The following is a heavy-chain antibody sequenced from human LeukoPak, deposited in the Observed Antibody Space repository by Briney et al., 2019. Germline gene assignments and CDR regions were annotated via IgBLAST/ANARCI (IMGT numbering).Heavy chain of an antibody. V-gene: IGHV4-59*01. J-gene: IGHJ6*02. CDR3: ARAVSSSGWGLYYYYGMDV. CDR1: GGSISSYY. CDR2: IYYSGST. D-gene: IGHD6-19*01. Sequence: SETLSLTCTVSGGSISSYYWSWIRQPSGKGLEWIGYIYYSGSTNYNPSLKSRVTISVDTSKNQFSLKLSPVTAADTAVYYCARAVSSSGWGLYYYYGMDVWGQGTTVTVSS.